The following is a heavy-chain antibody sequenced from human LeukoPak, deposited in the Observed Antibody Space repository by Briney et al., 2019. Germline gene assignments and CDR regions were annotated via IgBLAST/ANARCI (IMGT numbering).Heavy chain of an antibody. Sequence: PGRSLRLSCAASGFTFSSYAMHWVRQAPGKGLEWVAVISYDGSNKYYADSVKGRFTISRDNSKNTLYLQMNRLRDEDTAVYYCARDGSDSSSWLTPYYYYYYGMDVWGQGTTVTVSS. V-gene: IGHV3-30-3*01. CDR1: GFTFSSYA. J-gene: IGHJ6*02. CDR3: ARDGSDSSSWLTPYYYYYYGMDV. D-gene: IGHD6-13*01. CDR2: ISYDGSNK.